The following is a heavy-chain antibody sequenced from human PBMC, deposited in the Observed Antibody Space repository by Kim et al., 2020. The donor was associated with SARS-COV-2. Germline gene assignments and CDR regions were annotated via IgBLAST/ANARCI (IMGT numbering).Heavy chain of an antibody. D-gene: IGHD3-10*01. CDR3: ARRSMVQGVDY. J-gene: IGHJ4*02. Sequence: TNDYPSLKSRVTRSVDTSKNQLSLTVTSVTAADTAVYYCARRSMVQGVDYWGQGTRVTVSS. CDR2: T. V-gene: IGHV4-4*06.